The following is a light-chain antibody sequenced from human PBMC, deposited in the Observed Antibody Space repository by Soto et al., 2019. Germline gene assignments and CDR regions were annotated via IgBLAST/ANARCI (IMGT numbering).Light chain of an antibody. J-gene: IGLJ1*01. V-gene: IGLV2-23*01. CDR1: SSDVGSYNL. Sequence: ALTQPASVSGSPGQSITISCTGTSSDVGSYNLVSWYQQHPGKAPKLMIYEGSKRPSGVSNRFSGSKSGNTASLTISGLQAEDEADYYCCSYAGSYTYVFGTGTKVTVL. CDR2: EGS. CDR3: CSYAGSYTYV.